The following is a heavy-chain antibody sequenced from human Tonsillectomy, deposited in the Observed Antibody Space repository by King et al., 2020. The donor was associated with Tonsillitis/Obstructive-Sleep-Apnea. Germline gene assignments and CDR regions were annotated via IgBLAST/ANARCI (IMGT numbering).Heavy chain of an antibody. CDR3: AKDLGGTYYNDSNYYGMDV. CDR2: ISYDGSKK. CDR1: GFTFSSYG. Sequence: QLVQSGGGVVQPGRSLRLSCAASGFTFSSYGMHWVRQAPGKGLEWAAVISYDGSKKYYADSVKGRFTISRDNSKNTLYLQMNSLRAEDTAVYYCAKDLGGTYYNDSNYYGMDVWGQGTTVTVSS. D-gene: IGHD3-22*01. J-gene: IGHJ6*02. V-gene: IGHV3-30*18.